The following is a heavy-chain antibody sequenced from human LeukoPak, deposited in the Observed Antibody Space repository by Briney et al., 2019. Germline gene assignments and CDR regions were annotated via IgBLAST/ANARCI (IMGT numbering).Heavy chain of an antibody. Sequence: GGSLRLSCAASGFSFSSSWMHWVRQAPGKGLVWVSRMNSDGSITTYADSVKGRFTISRDNAKNTLYLQMNSLRAEDTAVYYCTRGQMPEGLFYRGQGSLVTVSS. CDR3: TRGQMPEGLFY. V-gene: IGHV3-74*01. CDR1: GFSFSSSW. CDR2: MNSDGSIT. J-gene: IGHJ4*02. D-gene: IGHD2/OR15-2a*01.